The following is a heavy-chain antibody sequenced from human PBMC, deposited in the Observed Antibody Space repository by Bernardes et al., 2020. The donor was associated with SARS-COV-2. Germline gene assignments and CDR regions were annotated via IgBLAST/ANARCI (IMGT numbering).Heavy chain of an antibody. Sequence: GGSLRLSCAASGFTVSNTWMHWVRQVPGEGLVWVSRIRDYDSRTDYADSVKGRFTMSRDNAKNTVNLQMNNVRVEDTAIYYCARDMVGPYDQWGQGTLVTGSA. CDR3: ARDMVGPYDQ. CDR1: GFTVSNTW. V-gene: IGHV3-74*01. D-gene: IGHD3-10*01. CDR2: IRDYDSRT. J-gene: IGHJ5*02.